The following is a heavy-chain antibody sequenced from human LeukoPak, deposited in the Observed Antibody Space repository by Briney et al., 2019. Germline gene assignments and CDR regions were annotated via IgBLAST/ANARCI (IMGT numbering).Heavy chain of an antibody. Sequence: GGSLRLSCAASGFTFSSSAMHWVRQAPGKGLEWVAVISYGGSDKFYADSVKGRFTISRDNSKNTLYLQMNSLRAEDTATYYCARVVVVTVVESSYFGLWGRGTLVTVSS. CDR2: ISYGGSDK. V-gene: IGHV3-30-3*01. CDR3: ARVVVVTVVESSYFGL. CDR1: GFTFSSSA. J-gene: IGHJ2*01. D-gene: IGHD2-21*02.